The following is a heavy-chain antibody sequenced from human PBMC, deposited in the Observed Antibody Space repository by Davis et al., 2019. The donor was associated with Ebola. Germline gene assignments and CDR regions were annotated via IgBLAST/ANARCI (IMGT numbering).Heavy chain of an antibody. V-gene: IGHV1-2*02. Sequence: ASVKVSCKASGYTFTGYYMHWVRQAPGQGLERMGWINPNSGGTNYAQKFQGRVTMTRDTSISTAYMELSRLRSDDTAVYYCARGASAVVVAATDNWFDPWGQGTLVTVSS. CDR3: ARGASAVVVAATDNWFDP. D-gene: IGHD2-15*01. CDR1: GYTFTGYY. CDR2: INPNSGGT. J-gene: IGHJ5*02.